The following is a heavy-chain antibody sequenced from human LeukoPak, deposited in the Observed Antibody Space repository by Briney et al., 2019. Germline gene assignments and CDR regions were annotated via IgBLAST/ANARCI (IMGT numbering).Heavy chain of an antibody. CDR2: ISSSSSTI. CDR1: GFNFDDYS. D-gene: IGHD1-26*01. Sequence: GGSLRLSCAASGFNFDDYSINWVRQAPGKGLGWVSYISSSSSTIYYADSVKGRFTISRDSAKNSLYLQMSSLRDDDTAVYYCTPHRDGSYPFDYWGQGTLVTVSS. V-gene: IGHV3-48*02. CDR3: TPHRDGSYPFDY. J-gene: IGHJ4*02.